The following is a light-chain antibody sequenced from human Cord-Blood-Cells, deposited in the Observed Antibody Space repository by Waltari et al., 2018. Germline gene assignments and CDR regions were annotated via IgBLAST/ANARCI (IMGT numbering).Light chain of an antibody. CDR2: DVS. CDR3: SSYTSSSTLV. Sequence: QSALTQPASVSGSPGQSITTSCTGTSRDVGGYNYFSWYQHPPGKAPKLMIYDVSNRPSGVSNRFSGSKSGNTASLTISGLQAEDEADYYCSSYTSSSTLVFGGGTKLTVL. CDR1: SRDVGGYNY. J-gene: IGLJ2*01. V-gene: IGLV2-14*03.